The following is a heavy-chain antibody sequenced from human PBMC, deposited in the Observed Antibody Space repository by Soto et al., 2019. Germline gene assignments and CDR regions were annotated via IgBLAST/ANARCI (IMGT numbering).Heavy chain of an antibody. Sequence: QVQLVESGGGVVQPGRSLRLSCAASGFTFSSYGMHWVRQAPGKGLEWVAVIWYDGSNKYYADSVKSRFTISRDNSKNTLYLQMNSLRAEDTAVYYCARDEGYFQHWGQGTLVTVSS. J-gene: IGHJ1*01. CDR1: GFTFSSYG. V-gene: IGHV3-33*01. CDR2: IWYDGSNK. CDR3: ARDEGYFQH.